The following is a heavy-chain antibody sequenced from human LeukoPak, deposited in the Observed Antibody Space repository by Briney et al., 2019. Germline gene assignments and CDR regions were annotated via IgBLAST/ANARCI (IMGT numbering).Heavy chain of an antibody. CDR3: ARAITMVRGVGYYYMDV. Sequence: GGSLRLSCAASGFTFSSYSMNWFRQAPGKGLEWVSSISSSSSYIYYADSVKGRFTISRDNAKNSLYLQMNSLRAEDTAVYYCARAITMVRGVGYYYMDVWGKGTTVTVSS. D-gene: IGHD3-10*01. CDR2: ISSSSSYI. V-gene: IGHV3-21*01. CDR1: GFTFSSYS. J-gene: IGHJ6*03.